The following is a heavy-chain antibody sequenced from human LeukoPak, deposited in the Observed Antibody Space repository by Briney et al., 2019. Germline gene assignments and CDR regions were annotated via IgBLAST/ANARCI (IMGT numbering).Heavy chain of an antibody. CDR2: IQYDGSNK. J-gene: IGHJ4*02. V-gene: IGHV3-30*02. CDR3: AKDPSQYDFWTDNSYYFDY. D-gene: IGHD3-3*01. Sequence: GGSLRLSCAASGSTVSSNYMSWVRQAPGKGLEWVAFIQYDGSNKYYADSVKGRFTISRDNSKNTLYLQMNSLRTEDTAVYYCAKDPSQYDFWTDNSYYFDYWGQGTLVSVSS. CDR1: GSTVSSNY.